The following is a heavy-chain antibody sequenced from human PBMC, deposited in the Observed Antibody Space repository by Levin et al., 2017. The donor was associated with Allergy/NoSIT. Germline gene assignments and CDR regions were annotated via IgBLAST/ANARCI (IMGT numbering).Heavy chain of an antibody. V-gene: IGHV4-31*03. D-gene: IGHD4-23*01. Sequence: SETLSLTCTVSSGSISSGHYYWSWIRQQPGKGLEWIGHIYYSGAAYYNPSLRSRVGISAETYTNQFSLKLTPVTAADTAVYYCAKIRNAGGKGWFDSWGQGTLVTVSS. CDR3: AKIRNAGGKGWFDS. CDR1: SGSISSGHYY. J-gene: IGHJ5*01. CDR2: IYYSGAA.